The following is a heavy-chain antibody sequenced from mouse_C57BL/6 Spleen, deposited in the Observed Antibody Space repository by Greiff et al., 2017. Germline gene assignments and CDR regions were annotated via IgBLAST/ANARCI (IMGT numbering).Heavy chain of an antibody. Sequence: EVKLMESGPGLVKPSQSLSLTCSVTGYSITSGYYWNWIRQFPGNKLEWMGYISYDGSNNYNPSLKNRISITHDTSKNQFFLKLNSVTTEDTATYYCARGGDYYGSSDYAMDYWGQGTSVTVSS. CDR2: ISYDGSN. J-gene: IGHJ4*01. V-gene: IGHV3-6*01. CDR1: GYSITSGYY. CDR3: ARGGDYYGSSDYAMDY. D-gene: IGHD1-1*01.